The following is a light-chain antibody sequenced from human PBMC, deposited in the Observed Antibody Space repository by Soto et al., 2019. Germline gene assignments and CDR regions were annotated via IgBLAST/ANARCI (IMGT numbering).Light chain of an antibody. Sequence: DIHMTQSPSSLSASVGDSRTFTCRASETISTFLNWYQYKPGRAPKLLIYAASRLQSGVPSRFSGSGSGTDFTLTISSLEPEDFAVYYCQQRSNWPITFGQGTRLEI. J-gene: IGKJ5*01. CDR3: QQRSNWPIT. V-gene: IGKV1-39*01. CDR1: ETISTF. CDR2: AAS.